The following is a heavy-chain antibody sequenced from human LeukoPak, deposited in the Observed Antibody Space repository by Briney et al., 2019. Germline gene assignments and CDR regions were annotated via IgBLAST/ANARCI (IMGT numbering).Heavy chain of an antibody. J-gene: IGHJ4*02. CDR2: ISESGDVT. D-gene: IGHD6-6*01. CDR1: GFTFSSYP. Sequence: GGSRRVSCVVSGFTFSSYPMSWVRQAPGKGLEWVSVISESGDVTHYADSMKGRFTISRDNTKNTLNLQMNSLRPDDTAIYYCARDSSHYLGSSDYWGQGTLVTVSS. CDR3: ARDSSHYLGSSDY. V-gene: IGHV3-23*01.